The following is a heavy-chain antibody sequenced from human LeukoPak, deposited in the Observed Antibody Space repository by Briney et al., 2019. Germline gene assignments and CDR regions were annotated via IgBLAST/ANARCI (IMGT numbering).Heavy chain of an antibody. CDR3: AFGGHSGFDY. D-gene: IGHD4-23*01. J-gene: IGHJ4*02. CDR2: IQSDGSNT. CDR1: GFTFSSYG. Sequence: GGSLRLSCAASGFTFSSYGMHWVRQGPGKGLEWVAFIQSDGSNTYYTDSVKGRFTISRDNMKNTLFLQMSSLRAEDTAVYYCAFGGHSGFDYWGQGTLVTVSS. V-gene: IGHV3-30*02.